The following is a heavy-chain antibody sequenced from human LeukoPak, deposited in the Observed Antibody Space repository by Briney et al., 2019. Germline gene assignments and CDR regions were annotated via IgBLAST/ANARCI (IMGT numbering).Heavy chain of an antibody. V-gene: IGHV3-15*01. Sequence: GGSLRLSCATSGFSFTDAWMNWVRQVPGKGLEWVGRIKSKADSGTRDFVAPVKGRFSISRDDSKKTFYLQMNGLKTEDTAVYYCSAGTGRSDFDYWGQGTLVTVSS. CDR2: IKSKADSGTR. CDR3: SAGTGRSDFDY. J-gene: IGHJ4*02. D-gene: IGHD1-1*01. CDR1: GFSFTDAW.